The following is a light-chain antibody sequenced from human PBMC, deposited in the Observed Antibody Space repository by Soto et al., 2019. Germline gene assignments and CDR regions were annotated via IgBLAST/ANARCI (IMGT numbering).Light chain of an antibody. CDR1: QSVSNN. CDR2: GSS. V-gene: IGKV3-15*01. Sequence: EIVLTQSPATLSVSPGERATLSCRASQSVSNNLAWYQKKPGQAPRLLIYGSSTRAPGIPARFSGSGSGTEFTLTISSLQSEDFAVYYCQQYNNWRTFGQGTRVEIK. J-gene: IGKJ1*01. CDR3: QQYNNWRT.